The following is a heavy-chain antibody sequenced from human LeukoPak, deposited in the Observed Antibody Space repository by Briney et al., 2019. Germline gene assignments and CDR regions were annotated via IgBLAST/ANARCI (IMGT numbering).Heavy chain of an antibody. J-gene: IGHJ4*02. CDR3: ARGAGEMATYFDY. Sequence: SETLSLTCTVSGGSISSYYWSWIRQPPGKGLEWIGYIYYSGSTNYNPSLKSRVTISVDTSKNQFSLKLSAVTAADTAVCYCARGAGEMATYFDYWGQGTLVTVSS. CDR2: IYYSGST. D-gene: IGHD5-24*01. CDR1: GGSISSYY. V-gene: IGHV4-59*01.